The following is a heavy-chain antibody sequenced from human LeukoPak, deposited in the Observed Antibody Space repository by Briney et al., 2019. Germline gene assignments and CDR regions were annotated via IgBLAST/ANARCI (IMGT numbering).Heavy chain of an antibody. CDR2: ISSSSSYI. V-gene: IGHV3-21*01. J-gene: IGHJ6*02. D-gene: IGHD6-6*01. Sequence: GGSLRLSCAASGFTFSTYAMSWVRQAPGKGLEWVSSISSSSSYIYYADSVKGRFTISRDNAKNSLYLQMNSLRAEDTAVYYCARRLYSSSSTDGMDVWGQGTTVTVSS. CDR3: ARRLYSSSSTDGMDV. CDR1: GFTFSTYA.